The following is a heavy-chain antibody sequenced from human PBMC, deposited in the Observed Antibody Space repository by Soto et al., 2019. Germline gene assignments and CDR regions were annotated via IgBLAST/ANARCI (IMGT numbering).Heavy chain of an antibody. CDR2: IIPMYGTA. Sequence: QVQLVQSGAEVKKPGSSVKVSCKVSGDTFSSYGISWVRQAPGQGLEWMGGIIPMYGTANYSQKVQGRVTITADAPTTAAYMELSSLRSEDTAVSLCVSYHGYCTLRSCYRDYYCYGMAVWGHGTTFTVSS. V-gene: IGHV1-69*01. CDR1: GDTFSSYG. D-gene: IGHD2-8*01. J-gene: IGHJ6*02. CDR3: VSYHGYCTLRSCYRDYYCYGMAV.